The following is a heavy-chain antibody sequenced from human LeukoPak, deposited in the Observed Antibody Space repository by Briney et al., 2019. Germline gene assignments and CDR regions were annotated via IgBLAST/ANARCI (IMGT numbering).Heavy chain of an antibody. CDR1: GGSISSYY. J-gene: IGHJ4*02. V-gene: IGHV4-59*01. Sequence: SETLSLTCTVSGGSISSYYWSWIRQPPGKGLEWIGYIYYSGSTNYNPSLKSRVTISVDTSKNQFSLKLSSVTAADTAVYYCARTYYDFWPCLDYWGQGTLVTVSS. D-gene: IGHD3-3*01. CDR3: ARTYYDFWPCLDY. CDR2: IYYSGST.